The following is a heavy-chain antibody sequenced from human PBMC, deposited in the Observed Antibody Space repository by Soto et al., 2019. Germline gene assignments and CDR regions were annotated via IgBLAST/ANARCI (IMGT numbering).Heavy chain of an antibody. CDR1: GGSISGYH. V-gene: IGHV4-4*07. J-gene: IGHJ3*02. D-gene: IGHD3-22*01. CDR2: MHTGGTT. CDR3: ARDDGYYYDGLDI. Sequence: QVQLQESGPGLVKPSETLSLTCTVSGGSISGYHWSWIRQPAGQGLDWIGRMHTGGTTDYNPSLKSRVTMSVDTSKKQFFLKLSSVTAADTAVYYFARDDGYYYDGLDIWGQGTKVTVS.